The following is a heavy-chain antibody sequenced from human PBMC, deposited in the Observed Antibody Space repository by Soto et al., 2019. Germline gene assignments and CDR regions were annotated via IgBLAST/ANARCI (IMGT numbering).Heavy chain of an antibody. Sequence: QDQLVQSGGEVKKPGASVKVSCKASGYSFTNYGITWVRQAPGQGIEWMGWISAYNGDTNYAQKLQGRVTMTTDASTSTADWELRSLRSDDTAVYYCARDRGVAPPVAGNTHYYYYMDVWGKGTTVTVSS. V-gene: IGHV1-18*01. J-gene: IGHJ6*03. CDR3: ARDRGVAPPVAGNTHYYYYMDV. CDR1: GYSFTNYG. CDR2: ISAYNGDT. D-gene: IGHD6-19*01.